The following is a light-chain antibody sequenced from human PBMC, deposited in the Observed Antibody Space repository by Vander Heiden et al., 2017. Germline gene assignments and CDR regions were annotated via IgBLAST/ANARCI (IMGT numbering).Light chain of an antibody. Sequence: QSVLTQPPSVSGAPGQRVTISCTGSSSNIGAGYDVHWYQQIPGTAPKLLIYGNSNRPSGVPDRFSGSKSGTSASLAITGLQAEDEADYYCQSYDSSLSAVVFGGGIKLTVL. J-gene: IGLJ2*01. CDR3: QSYDSSLSAVV. CDR1: SSNIGAGYD. CDR2: GNS. V-gene: IGLV1-40*01.